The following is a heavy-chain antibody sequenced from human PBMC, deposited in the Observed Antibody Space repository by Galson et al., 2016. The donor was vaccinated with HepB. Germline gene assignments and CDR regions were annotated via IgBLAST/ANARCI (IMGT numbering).Heavy chain of an antibody. J-gene: IGHJ4*02. CDR2: ISGSGGST. V-gene: IGHV3-23*01. CDR3: AKEICSNCAGSYFEY. D-gene: IGHD2-21*01. CDR1: GFSFSSYG. Sequence: SLRLSCAASGFSFSSYGMSWVRQAPGKGLEWVSVISGSGGSTYYADSVKGRFTISRDNSKNTLYVQMNSLRAEDTAVYYCAKEICSNCAGSYFEYWGQGTLVTVSS.